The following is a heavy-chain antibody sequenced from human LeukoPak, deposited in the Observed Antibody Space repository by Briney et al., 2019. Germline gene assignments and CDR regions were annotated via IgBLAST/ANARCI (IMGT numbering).Heavy chain of an antibody. CDR3: ARDMAPPDYGDYDS. J-gene: IGHJ4*02. V-gene: IGHV1-2*02. CDR1: GYTFTRYY. D-gene: IGHD4-17*01. Sequence: ASVKVSCKASGYTFTRYYMHCGRQAPGQGLEWMGWINTNSGGTNYAKKFQGRVTMTRETSISTAYMELSRLRSDDTAVYYCARDMAPPDYGDYDSWGQGTLVTVSS. CDR2: INTNSGGT.